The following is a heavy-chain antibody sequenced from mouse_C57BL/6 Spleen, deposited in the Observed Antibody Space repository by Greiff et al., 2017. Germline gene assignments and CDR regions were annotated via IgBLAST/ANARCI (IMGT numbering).Heavy chain of an antibody. CDR2: ISSGSSTI. V-gene: IGHV5-17*01. CDR1: GFTFSDYG. Sequence: DVQLVESGGGLVKPGGSLKLSCAASGFTFSDYGMHWVRQAPEKGLEWVAYISSGSSTIYYADTVKGRFTISRDNAKNTLFLQMTSLRSEDTAMYYCARRDSNYDWFAYWGQGTLVTVSA. J-gene: IGHJ3*01. D-gene: IGHD2-5*01. CDR3: ARRDSNYDWFAY.